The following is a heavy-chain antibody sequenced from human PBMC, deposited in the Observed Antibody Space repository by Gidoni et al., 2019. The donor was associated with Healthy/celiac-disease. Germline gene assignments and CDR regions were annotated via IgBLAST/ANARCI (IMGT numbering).Heavy chain of an antibody. CDR2: IWYDGSNK. CDR1: GFTFSSYG. D-gene: IGHD6-13*01. Sequence: QVQLVESGGGVVQPGRSLRLSCSASGFTFSSYGMHWVRQAPGKGLEWVAVIWYDGSNKYYADSVKGRFTISRDNSKNTLYLQMNSLRAEDTAVYYCARGRIAAANNWFDPWGQGTLVTVSS. J-gene: IGHJ5*02. CDR3: ARGRIAAANNWFDP. V-gene: IGHV3-33*01.